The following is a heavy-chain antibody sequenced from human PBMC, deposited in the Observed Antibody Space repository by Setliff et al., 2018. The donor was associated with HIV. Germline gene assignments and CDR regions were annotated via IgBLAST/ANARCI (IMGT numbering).Heavy chain of an antibody. D-gene: IGHD6-19*01. Sequence: SETLSLTCSVSGGSISSGSYYWGWIRQPPGKGLEWIGTIYYSGNTYYSPSLKSRVTVSVDTSKNQFSLRLNSVTAADTAVYYCATYYIAVAGTFPYWGQGTLVTVSS. V-gene: IGHV4-39*07. CDR2: IYYSGNT. CDR3: ATYYIAVAGTFPY. J-gene: IGHJ4*02. CDR1: GGSISSGSYY.